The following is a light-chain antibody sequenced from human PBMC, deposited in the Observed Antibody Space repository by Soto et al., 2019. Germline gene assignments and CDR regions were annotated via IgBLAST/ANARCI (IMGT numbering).Light chain of an antibody. CDR1: NSDLGTYNI. CDR2: EGI. V-gene: IGLV2-23*01. Sequence: QSALTQPASVSGPPGQSITISCTGTNSDLGTYNIVSWYQQHPGKAPKLIIYEGIKRPSGISDRFSGSRSGNTAYLTISGRQAEDEAVYHCCAYIGRTATGQFGGGTQLTVL. CDR3: CAYIGRTATGQ. J-gene: IGLJ7*01.